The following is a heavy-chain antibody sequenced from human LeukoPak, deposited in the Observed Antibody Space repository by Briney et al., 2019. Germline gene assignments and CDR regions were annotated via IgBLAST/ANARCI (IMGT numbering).Heavy chain of an antibody. Sequence: GASVKVSCKASGYTFTSYGISWVRQAPGQGLEWMGWISAYNGNTNYAQKLQGRVTMTTDTSTSTAYMELRSLRSDDTAVYYCARTVFYSGSTYFDYWGQGTLVTVSS. CDR2: ISAYNGNT. V-gene: IGHV1-18*01. CDR3: ARTVFYSGSTYFDY. D-gene: IGHD1-26*01. CDR1: GYTFTSYG. J-gene: IGHJ4*02.